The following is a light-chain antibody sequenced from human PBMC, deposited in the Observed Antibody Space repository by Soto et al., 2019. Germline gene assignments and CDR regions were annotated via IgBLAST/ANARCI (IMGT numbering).Light chain of an antibody. V-gene: IGKV3-15*01. CDR2: GAS. J-gene: IGKJ1*01. Sequence: EIVMTQSPATLSVSPGERATLSCRASQSISSSLAWYQQKPGQAPRLVIHGASTRATGIPARFSGSGSGTEFTLTISSLQSEDFAVYYCQQYDNWPPWTFGQGTKVDNK. CDR3: QQYDNWPPWT. CDR1: QSISSS.